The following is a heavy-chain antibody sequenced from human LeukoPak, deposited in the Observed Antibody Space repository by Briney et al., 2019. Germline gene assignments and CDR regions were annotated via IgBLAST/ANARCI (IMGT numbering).Heavy chain of an antibody. CDR3: ARDGGLYCSSTSCPLPLGMDV. D-gene: IGHD2-2*01. CDR1: GCTFSSYA. CDR2: IIPSFATA. Sequence: SVKVSCKASGCTFSSYAISWVRQAPGQGLEWMGGIIPSFATANYAQKSQGRVTNTADESTSTAYMELSSLRSEDTAVYYCARDGGLYCSSTSCPLPLGMDVWGQGTTVTVSS. J-gene: IGHJ6*02. V-gene: IGHV1-69*13.